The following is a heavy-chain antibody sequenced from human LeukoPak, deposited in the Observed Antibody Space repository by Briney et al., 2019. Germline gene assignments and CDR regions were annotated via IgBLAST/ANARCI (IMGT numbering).Heavy chain of an antibody. D-gene: IGHD6-19*01. CDR2: INTDGTVT. J-gene: IGHJ4*02. CDR1: GFTFGKYW. V-gene: IGHV3-74*01. Sequence: GGSLNLSCSASGFTFGKYWMPWVRQAPGKGLESVSRINTDGTVTTYADSVKGRFTVSRDNADNTMFLQMNSVRDEDTAVYYCATKQWLAPPPDSWGQGTPVTVSS. CDR3: ATKQWLAPPPDS.